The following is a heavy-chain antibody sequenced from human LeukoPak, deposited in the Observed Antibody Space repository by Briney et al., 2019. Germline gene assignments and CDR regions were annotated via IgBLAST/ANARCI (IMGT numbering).Heavy chain of an antibody. CDR2: INEDANTI. J-gene: IGHJ4*02. V-gene: IGHV3-74*01. Sequence: GGSLRLSCAASGFAFSAYWMHWVRQAPGKGLEWVARINEDANTISYADSVKGRFIISRDNSKKSLYQQMNNLRAEDTAVYYCVRDLVFVWTPGDDFDFWGQGTLVTVTS. CDR3: VRDLVFVWTPGDDFDF. D-gene: IGHD3-16*01. CDR1: GFAFSAYW.